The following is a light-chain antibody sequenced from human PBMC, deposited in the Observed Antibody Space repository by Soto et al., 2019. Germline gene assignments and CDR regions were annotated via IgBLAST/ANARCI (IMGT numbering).Light chain of an antibody. CDR3: QQYSDLPPYT. V-gene: IGKV3-15*01. CDR2: ATS. Sequence: ETVMTQSPVTLSVSPGERATLSCRASQSVGGNVAWYQQKPGQAPRLLMYATSTRATGIPAKFSGSGSGTQFTLTISSLQSEDSAVYFCQQYSDLPPYTFGQGTKLEIK. J-gene: IGKJ2*01. CDR1: QSVGGN.